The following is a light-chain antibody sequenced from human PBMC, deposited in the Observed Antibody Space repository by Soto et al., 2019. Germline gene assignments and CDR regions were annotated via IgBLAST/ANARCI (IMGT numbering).Light chain of an antibody. CDR2: ETS. CDR3: QQYGNSPT. V-gene: IGKV3-20*01. Sequence: IVLTQSAATLSLSPGASATLSRRASQSVTAGYFAWCLQKSGQAPRLIIYETSSRMTGVPDRFSGSASAKYFTLTISRLDAEDAAVYFYQQYGNSPTFGQGTKVDIK. CDR1: QSVTAGY. J-gene: IGKJ1*01.